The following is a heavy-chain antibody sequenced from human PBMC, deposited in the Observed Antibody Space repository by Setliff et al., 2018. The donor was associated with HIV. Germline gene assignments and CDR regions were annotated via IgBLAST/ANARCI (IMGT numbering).Heavy chain of an antibody. Sequence: ASVKVSRKASGGIFSNYAINWVRLAPGQGLEWMGGIIPIFGTADYAQRFQGRVTITADESTSTAYMELSSLRSADTAVYYCARGDMIGEWLRPMPDYWGPGTLVTISS. CDR1: GGIFSNYA. J-gene: IGHJ4*02. CDR3: ARGDMIGEWLRPMPDY. D-gene: IGHD5-12*01. CDR2: IIPIFGTA. V-gene: IGHV1-69*13.